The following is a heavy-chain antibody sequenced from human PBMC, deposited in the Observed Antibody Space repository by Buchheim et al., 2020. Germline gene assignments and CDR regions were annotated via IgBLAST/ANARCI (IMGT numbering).Heavy chain of an antibody. CDR1: GFTFSSYA. J-gene: IGHJ4*02. CDR3: ARDRVVAVAGTVDY. Sequence: QVQLVESGGGVVQPGRSLRLSCAASGFTFSSYAMHWVRQAPGKGLEWVAVISYDGSNKHYADSVKGRFTISRDNSKNTLYLQMNSLRAEDTAVYYCARDRVVAVAGTVDYWGQGTL. CDR2: ISYDGSNK. D-gene: IGHD6-19*01. V-gene: IGHV3-30*04.